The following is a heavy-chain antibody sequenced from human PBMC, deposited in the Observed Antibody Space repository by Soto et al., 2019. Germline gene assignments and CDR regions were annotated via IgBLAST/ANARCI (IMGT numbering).Heavy chain of an antibody. Sequence: ASVKVSCTASGYTFTIYGISWVRQAPGQGLEWMGWISAYNGNTNYAQKLQGRVTMTTDTSTSTAYMELRSLRSDDTAVYYCARDGYYYDSSGYPNYYYYGMDVWGQGTTVTVSS. V-gene: IGHV1-18*01. CDR1: GYTFTIYG. J-gene: IGHJ6*02. CDR2: ISAYNGNT. CDR3: ARDGYYYDSSGYPNYYYYGMDV. D-gene: IGHD3-22*01.